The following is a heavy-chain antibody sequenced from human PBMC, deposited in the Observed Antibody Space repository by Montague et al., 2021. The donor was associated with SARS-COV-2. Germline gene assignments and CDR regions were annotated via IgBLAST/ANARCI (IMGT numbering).Heavy chain of an antibody. V-gene: IGHV4-31*03. CDR1: GGSIGSGGYY. CDR3: ARAGITIFGVVTNFDY. Sequence: TLSLTCTVSGGSIGSGGYYWSWIRQHPGKGLEWIGYIYYSGSTYYNPSLKSRVTISVDTSKNQFSLKLSSVTAADTAVYYCARAGITIFGVVTNFDYWGQGTLVTVSS. D-gene: IGHD3-3*01. J-gene: IGHJ4*02. CDR2: IYYSGST.